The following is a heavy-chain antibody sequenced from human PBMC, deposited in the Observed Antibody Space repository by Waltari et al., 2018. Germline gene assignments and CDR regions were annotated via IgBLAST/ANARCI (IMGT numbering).Heavy chain of an antibody. V-gene: IGHV4-4*02. CDR1: GGSISSSNW. J-gene: IGHJ6*02. CDR3: ARAKVSGDRLFDYYYGMDV. D-gene: IGHD2-21*02. Sequence: QVQLQESGPGLVKPSGTLSLTCAVSGGSISSSNWLSWVRQPPGKGLEWIGEIYHSGSTNYNPSLKSRVTISVDKSKNQFSLKLSSVTAADTAVYYCARAKVSGDRLFDYYYGMDVWGQGTTVTVSS. CDR2: IYHSGST.